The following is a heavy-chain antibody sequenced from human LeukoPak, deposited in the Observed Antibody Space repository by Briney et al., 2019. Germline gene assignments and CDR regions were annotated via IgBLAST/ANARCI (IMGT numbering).Heavy chain of an antibody. J-gene: IGHJ4*02. CDR1: GFTFSTYA. D-gene: IGHD1-26*01. CDR2: IGDTT. Sequence: GGSLRLSCAASGFTFSTYAMSWVRQAPGKGLEWVSAIGDTTYYADSVRGRFTISRDNSKNTLYLQMDNLRAEDAAIYYCAKAYAFVGANYFDYWGQGTLVTVSS. CDR3: AKAYAFVGANYFDY. V-gene: IGHV3-23*01.